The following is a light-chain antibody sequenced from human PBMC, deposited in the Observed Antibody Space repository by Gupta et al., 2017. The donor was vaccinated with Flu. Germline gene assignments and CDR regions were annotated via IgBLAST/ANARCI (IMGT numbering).Light chain of an antibody. J-gene: IGKJ2*01. CDR3: QQDGSSPPKT. Sequence: SLSLAPGESATLSCRASQSVSSSYLAWYQQKPGRAPRLLIYAASSRATGIPDRFSGSGSGTDFTLTISRLEPEDFAVYYCQQDGSSPPKTFGQGTRLEIK. V-gene: IGKV3-20*01. CDR1: QSVSSSY. CDR2: AAS.